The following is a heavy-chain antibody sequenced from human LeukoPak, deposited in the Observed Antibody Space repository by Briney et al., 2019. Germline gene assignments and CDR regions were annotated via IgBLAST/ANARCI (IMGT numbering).Heavy chain of an antibody. D-gene: IGHD3-10*01. Sequence: GASVTVSCTASGYTFTGYYMHWVRQAPGQGLEWMGWINPNSGGTNYAQKFQGRVTMTRDTSISTAYMELSRLRSDDTAVYYCARKTGYYGSGSRALGWFDPWGQGTLVTVSS. V-gene: IGHV1-2*02. CDR3: ARKTGYYGSGSRALGWFDP. CDR2: INPNSGGT. J-gene: IGHJ5*02. CDR1: GYTFTGYY.